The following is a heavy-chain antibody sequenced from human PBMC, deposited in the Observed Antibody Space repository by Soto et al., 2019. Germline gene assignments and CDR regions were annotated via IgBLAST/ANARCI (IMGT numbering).Heavy chain of an antibody. CDR2: ISAYNGNT. CDR1: CYTFTSYG. CDR3: ASVELEQLSGPGFDY. J-gene: IGHJ4*02. D-gene: IGHD6-6*01. Sequence: GASVKVSCKASCYTFTSYGISWVRQAPGQRLERMGWISAYNGNTNYAQKLQGRDTKTTDTSTSIAYMELRSLRSDYMALFFFASVELEQLSGPGFDYWGQGTLVTVSS. V-gene: IGHV1-18*03.